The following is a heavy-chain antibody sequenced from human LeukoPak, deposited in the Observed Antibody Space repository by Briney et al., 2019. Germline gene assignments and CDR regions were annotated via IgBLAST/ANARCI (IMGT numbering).Heavy chain of an antibody. Sequence: GASVKVSCKASGYTFTSYGISWVRQAPGQGLEWMGWINPNSGGTNYAQKFQGRVTMTRDTSISTAYMELSRLRSDDTAVYYCARLRIPGDYWGQGTLVTVSS. CDR1: GYTFTSYG. CDR3: ARLRIPGDY. J-gene: IGHJ4*02. D-gene: IGHD2-15*01. CDR2: INPNSGGT. V-gene: IGHV1-2*02.